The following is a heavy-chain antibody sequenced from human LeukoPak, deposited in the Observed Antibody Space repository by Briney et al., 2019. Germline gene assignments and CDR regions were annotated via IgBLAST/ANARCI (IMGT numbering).Heavy chain of an antibody. Sequence: PSETLSLTCTVSGGSVSSGSYYWSWIRQPPGKGLEWIGYIYYSGSTNYNPSLKSRVTISADTSKNQFSLKLSSVTAADTAVYYCARDGDYWGQGTLVIVSS. V-gene: IGHV4-61*01. CDR1: GGSVSSGSYY. CDR3: ARDGDY. CDR2: IYYSGST. J-gene: IGHJ4*02.